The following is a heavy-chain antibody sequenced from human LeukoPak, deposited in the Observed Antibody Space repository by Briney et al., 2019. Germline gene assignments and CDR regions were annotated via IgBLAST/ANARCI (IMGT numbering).Heavy chain of an antibody. J-gene: IGHJ4*01. CDR1: GGPFSGYY. V-gene: IGHV4-34*01. D-gene: IGHD3-10*01. CDR2: IKHSKNN. Sequence: SDTLSLTRAVYGGPFSGYYWIGLRQPPGKGLECIGEIKHSKNNNYNPPLKSRDTISVDTSKNQFSLKLSSVTAADTAVYYRAIGRDYCGSGSDFGYRGHGTTVTVST. CDR3: AIGRDYCGSGSDFGY.